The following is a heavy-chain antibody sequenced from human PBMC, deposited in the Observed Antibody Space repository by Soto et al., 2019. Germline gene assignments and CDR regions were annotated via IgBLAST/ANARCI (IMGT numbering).Heavy chain of an antibody. J-gene: IGHJ6*02. CDR1: ELSFSSYK. D-gene: IGHD3-10*01. V-gene: IGHV3-48*03. CDR2: ISSSGDKS. Sequence: EAQLVESGGGLGRPGGSLTLSCAASELSFSSYKMNWVRQAPGKGLEWLSYISSSGDKSDYADSVKGRFTMSRDNVKNSLFLKMNSLRDDDTAVYYCARVRGVLWFGDTVGAMDVWGQGTTVIVSS. CDR3: ARVRGVLWFGDTVGAMDV.